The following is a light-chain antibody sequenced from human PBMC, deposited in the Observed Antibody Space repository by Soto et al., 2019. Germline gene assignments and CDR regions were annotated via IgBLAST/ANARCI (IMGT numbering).Light chain of an antibody. CDR3: QQSYITLWT. Sequence: DIHLTQSPSSLSASIGDRVTITCRASQSIASYLNWYQQKPGTAPKLLIYATSSLQSGVPSRFSGSGSGTDFTLTISSLQPEDVATYYCQQSYITLWTFGQGTKVEIK. V-gene: IGKV1-39*01. J-gene: IGKJ1*01. CDR1: QSIASY. CDR2: ATS.